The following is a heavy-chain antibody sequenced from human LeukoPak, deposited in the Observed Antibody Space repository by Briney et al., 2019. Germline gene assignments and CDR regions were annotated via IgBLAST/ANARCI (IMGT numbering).Heavy chain of an antibody. CDR2: IYYSGST. CDR3: ARSSYDFWSGYYRGGYFDY. J-gene: IGHJ4*02. D-gene: IGHD3-3*01. V-gene: IGHV4-59*01. CDR1: GGSISSYY. Sequence: SETLSLTCTVSGGSISSYYWSWIRQPPGKGLEWIGYIYYSGSTNYNPSLKSRVTISVDTSKNQFSLKLSSVTAADTAVYYCARSSYDFWSGYYRGGYFDYWGQGTLVTVSS.